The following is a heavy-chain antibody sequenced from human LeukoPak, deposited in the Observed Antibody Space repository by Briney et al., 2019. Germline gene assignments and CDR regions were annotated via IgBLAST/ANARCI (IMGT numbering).Heavy chain of an antibody. Sequence: GGSLRLSCAASGFTFSSYSMNWGRQAPGRGLEWLSYISSSSSTIYYAASVKGRFTISRDNAKSSLYLRMNSLRDEDTAVYHCARDDGWFGSSGWGADYWGQGTLVSVSS. CDR2: ISSSSSTI. CDR1: GFTFSSYS. CDR3: ARDDGWFGSSGWGADY. J-gene: IGHJ4*02. D-gene: IGHD6-19*01. V-gene: IGHV3-48*02.